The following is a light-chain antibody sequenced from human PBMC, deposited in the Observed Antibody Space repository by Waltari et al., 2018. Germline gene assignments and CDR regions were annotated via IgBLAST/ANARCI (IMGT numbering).Light chain of an antibody. CDR1: QSISRY. J-gene: IGKJ1*01. CDR3: QNHERLPAT. CDR2: EAS. Sequence: IVLTQSPGTLPLSPGERATLPCRASQSISRYLVWYQQKPGQPPRLLIYEASRRATGIPDRFSGSGSGTDFSLTISRLEPEDFGVYYCQNHERLPATFGQGTRVEI. V-gene: IGKV3-20*01.